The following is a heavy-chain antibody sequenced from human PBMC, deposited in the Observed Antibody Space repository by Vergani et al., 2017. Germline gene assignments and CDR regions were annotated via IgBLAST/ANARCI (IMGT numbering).Heavy chain of an antibody. J-gene: IGHJ6*03. D-gene: IGHD3-10*01. CDR3: AKGFGAGGYYYMDV. CDR1: GFTFDDYA. Sequence: EVQLVESGGGLVQPGRSLRLSCAASGFTFDDYAMHWVRQAPGKGLEWVSGISWNSGSIGYADSVKGRFTISRDNAKNSLYLQMNSLRAEDTALYYCAKGFGAGGYYYMDVWGKGTTVTVSS. V-gene: IGHV3-9*01. CDR2: ISWNSGSI.